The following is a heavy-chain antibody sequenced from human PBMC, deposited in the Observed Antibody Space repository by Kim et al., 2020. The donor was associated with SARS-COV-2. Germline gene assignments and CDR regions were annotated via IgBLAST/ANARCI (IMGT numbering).Heavy chain of an antibody. CDR3: AREDGVVRGGVGWFDP. D-gene: IGHD3-10*01. Sequence: KVQGRVTMTRDTSTSTVYMELSSLRSEDTAVYYCAREDGVVRGGVGWFDPWGQGTLVTVSS. J-gene: IGHJ5*02. V-gene: IGHV1-46*01.